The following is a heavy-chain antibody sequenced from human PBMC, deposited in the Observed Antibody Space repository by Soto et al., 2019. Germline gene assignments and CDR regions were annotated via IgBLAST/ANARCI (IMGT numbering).Heavy chain of an antibody. CDR3: AVNVDTAMVNGMDV. Sequence: SVKVSCNASRGTFSSYAISWVRQAPGQGLEWMGGIIPIFGTANYAQKFQGRVTITADESTSTAYMELSSLRSEDTAVYYCAVNVDTAMVNGMDVWGQGTTVTVSS. CDR2: IIPIFGTA. CDR1: RGTFSSYA. V-gene: IGHV1-69*13. J-gene: IGHJ6*02. D-gene: IGHD5-18*01.